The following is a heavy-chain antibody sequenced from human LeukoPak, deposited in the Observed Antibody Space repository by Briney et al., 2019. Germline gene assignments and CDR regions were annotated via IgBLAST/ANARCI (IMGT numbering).Heavy chain of an antibody. CDR3: TSRPTVTTATPDY. CDR2: IRSKANSYAT. Sequence: GGSLRLSCAASGFTFSGSAMHWVRQASGKGLEWVGRIRSKANSYATAYAASVKGRFTISRDDSKNTAYLQMNSPKTEDTAVYYCTSRPTVTTATPDYWGQGTLVTVSS. D-gene: IGHD4-17*01. J-gene: IGHJ4*02. V-gene: IGHV3-73*01. CDR1: GFTFSGSA.